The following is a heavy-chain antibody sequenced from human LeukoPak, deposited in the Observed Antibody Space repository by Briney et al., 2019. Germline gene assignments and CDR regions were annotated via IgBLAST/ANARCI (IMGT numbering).Heavy chain of an antibody. J-gene: IGHJ5*02. CDR1: GDSISGGSDF. CDR3: ARATDSGSYSWLDL. Sequence: SQTLSLTCTVSGDSISGGSDFWSWIRQHPGKGLEWIGYIHYSGGVHYNPSLKSRSIISLDMSKNQLSLRLSSVTAADTAVYYCARATDSGSYSWLDLWGQGTLVTVSS. D-gene: IGHD1-26*01. V-gene: IGHV4-31*03. CDR2: IHYSGGV.